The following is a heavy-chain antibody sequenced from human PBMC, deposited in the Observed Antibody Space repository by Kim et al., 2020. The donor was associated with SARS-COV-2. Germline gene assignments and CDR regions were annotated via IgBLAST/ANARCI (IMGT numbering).Heavy chain of an antibody. Sequence: SVKVSCKASGGTFSSYAISWVRQAPGQGLEWMGGIIPIFGTANYAQKFQGRVTITADESTSTAYMELSSLRSEDTAVYYCAGTGDQLVLGLGVSEYYYYGMDVWGQGTTVTVSS. J-gene: IGHJ6*02. CDR3: AGTGDQLVLGLGVSEYYYYGMDV. V-gene: IGHV1-69*13. CDR2: IIPIFGTA. CDR1: GGTFSSYA. D-gene: IGHD2-2*01.